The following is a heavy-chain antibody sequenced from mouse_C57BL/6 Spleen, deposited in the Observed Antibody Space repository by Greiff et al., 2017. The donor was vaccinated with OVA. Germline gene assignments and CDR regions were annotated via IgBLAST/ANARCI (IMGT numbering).Heavy chain of an antibody. Sequence: VQLQQSGAELARPGASVKLSCKASGYTFTSYSISWVKQRTGQGLEWIGEIYPRGGSTYYNEKFKGKATLTADKSSSTAYMELRSLTSEDSAVYFGAGTAVVAPNYWGQGTTLTVSS. CDR1: GYTFTSYS. V-gene: IGHV1-81*01. D-gene: IGHD1-1*01. CDR3: AGTAVVAPNY. J-gene: IGHJ2*01. CDR2: IYPRGGST.